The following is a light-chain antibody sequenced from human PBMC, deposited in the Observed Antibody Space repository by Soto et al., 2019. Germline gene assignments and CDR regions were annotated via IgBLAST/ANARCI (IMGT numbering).Light chain of an antibody. CDR3: KSYAGSNTYV. V-gene: IGLV2-8*01. CDR1: KNDIGVYDF. J-gene: IGLJ1*01. CDR2: EVV. Sequence: QSALTQPPSASGSPGQSVTISCTGTKNDIGVYDFVSWYQHHPGKAPRLIIYEVVQRPSGVPDRFSGSKSGNTASLTVSGLQAAAEGDYFCKSYAGSNTYVFGRGTKLTVL.